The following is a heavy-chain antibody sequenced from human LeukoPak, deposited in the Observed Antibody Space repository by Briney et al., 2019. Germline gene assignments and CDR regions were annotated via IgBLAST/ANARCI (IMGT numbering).Heavy chain of an antibody. D-gene: IGHD6-13*01. CDR3: AKDPRRYSRTGGYFDY. Sequence: PGGSLRLSCAASGFTFGHHSMPWVRQAPGKGLEWVAFISYDGGNKYYTDSVKGRFTISRDNSKNTLYLQMNSLRPEDTAVYYCAKDPRRYSRTGGYFDYWGQGTLVTVSS. CDR2: ISYDGGNK. CDR1: GFTFGHHS. J-gene: IGHJ4*02. V-gene: IGHV3-30*04.